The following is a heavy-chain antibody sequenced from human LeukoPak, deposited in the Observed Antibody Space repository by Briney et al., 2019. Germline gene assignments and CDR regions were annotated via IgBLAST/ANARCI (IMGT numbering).Heavy chain of an antibody. D-gene: IGHD3-10*01. CDR2: ISGSGGST. CDR3: AKARGGSGSYYNPLFDY. J-gene: IGHJ4*02. Sequence: GGSLRLSCAASEFTFSSYAMSWVRQAPGKGLEWVSAISGSGGSTGDADSVKGRFTISRDNSKNTLYLQMNSLRAEDTAVYYCAKARGGSGSYYNPLFDYWGQGTLVTVSS. V-gene: IGHV3-23*01. CDR1: EFTFSSYA.